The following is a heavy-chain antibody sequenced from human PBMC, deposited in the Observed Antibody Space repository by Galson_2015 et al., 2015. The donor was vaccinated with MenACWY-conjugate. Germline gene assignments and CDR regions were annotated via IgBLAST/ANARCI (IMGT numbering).Heavy chain of an antibody. CDR1: GYTFTGYY. J-gene: IGHJ4*02. D-gene: IGHD6-13*01. V-gene: IGHV1-2*04. CDR2: INPNSGGT. CDR3: ARETSSSWYNGTRAFDY. Sequence: SVKVSCKASGYTFTGYYMHWVRQAPGQGLEWMGWINPNSGGTNYAQKFQGWVTMTRDTSISTAYMELSRLRSDDTAVYYCARETSSSWYNGTRAFDYWGQGTLVTVSS.